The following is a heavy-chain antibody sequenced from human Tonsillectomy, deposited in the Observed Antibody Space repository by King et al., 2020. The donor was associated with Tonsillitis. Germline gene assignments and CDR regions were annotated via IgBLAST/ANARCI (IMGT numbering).Heavy chain of an antibody. J-gene: IGHJ4*02. Sequence: VQLVQSGAEVKKPGASVKVSCKASGYTFTNYGISWVRQAPGQGLEWMGWISAYNGNTNYAQKLQGRVTMTTDISTSTGYMELRSLRSDDTAVYYCVRDFSYYESSNYYYKVSDYWGQGTLVTVSS. CDR3: VRDFSYYESSNYYYKVSDY. D-gene: IGHD3-22*01. CDR2: ISAYNGNT. CDR1: GYTFTNYG. V-gene: IGHV1-18*04.